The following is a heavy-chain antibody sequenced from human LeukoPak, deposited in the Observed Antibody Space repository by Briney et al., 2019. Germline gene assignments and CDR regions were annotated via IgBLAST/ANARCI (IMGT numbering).Heavy chain of an antibody. CDR3: AGVSSGYYSWGYFDY. CDR2: IYYSGST. V-gene: IGHV4-39*01. Sequence: SETLSLTCTVSGGSISSSSYYWGWIRQPPGKGLEWIGSIYYSGSTYYNPSLKSRVTISVDTSKNRFSLKLSSVTAADTAVYYCAGVSSGYYSWGYFDYWGQGTLVTVSS. D-gene: IGHD3-22*01. J-gene: IGHJ4*02. CDR1: GGSISSSSYY.